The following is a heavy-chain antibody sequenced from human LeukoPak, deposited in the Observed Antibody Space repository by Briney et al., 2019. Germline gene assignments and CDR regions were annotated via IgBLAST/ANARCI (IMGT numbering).Heavy chain of an antibody. D-gene: IGHD2-2*01. J-gene: IGHJ3*02. V-gene: IGHV4-34*01. CDR1: GGSFSGYY. Sequence: SETLSLTCAVYGGSFSGYYWSWIRQPPGKGLEWIGEINHSGSSNYNPSLKSRVTISVDTSKNQFSLKLSSVTAADTAVYYCARGPRRYCSSTSCYGAFDIWGQGTMVTVSS. CDR3: ARGPRRYCSSTSCYGAFDI. CDR2: INHSGSS.